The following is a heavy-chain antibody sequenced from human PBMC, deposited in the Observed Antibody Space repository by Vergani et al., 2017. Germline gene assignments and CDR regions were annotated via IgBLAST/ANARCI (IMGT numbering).Heavy chain of an antibody. Sequence: QLQLQESGPGLVKPSETLSLTCTVSGGSISSSSYYWGWIRQPPGKGLEWIGSIYYSGSTYYNPSLKSRVTISVDTSKNQFSLKLSSVTAADTAVYSCASGYSGYDSKSFDYWGQGTLVTVSS. V-gene: IGHV4-39*01. CDR2: IYYSGST. D-gene: IGHD5-12*01. CDR3: ASGYSGYDSKSFDY. J-gene: IGHJ4*02. CDR1: GGSISSSSYY.